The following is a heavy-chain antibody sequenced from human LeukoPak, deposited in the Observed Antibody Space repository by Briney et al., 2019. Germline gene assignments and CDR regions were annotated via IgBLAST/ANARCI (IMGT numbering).Heavy chain of an antibody. CDR2: ISGSGGST. V-gene: IGHV3-23*01. CDR1: GFTFSSYA. Sequence: PGGSLRLSCAASGFTFSSYAMSWVRQAPGKGLEWVSAISGSGGSTYYADSVKGRFTISRDNSKNTLYLQMNSLRAEDTAVYYCAKAGMVRGVEDWFDPWGQGTLVTVSS. J-gene: IGHJ5*02. CDR3: AKAGMVRGVEDWFDP. D-gene: IGHD3-10*01.